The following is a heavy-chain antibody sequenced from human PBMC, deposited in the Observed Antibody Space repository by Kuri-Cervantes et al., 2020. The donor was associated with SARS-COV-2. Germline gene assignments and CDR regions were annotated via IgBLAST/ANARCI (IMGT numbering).Heavy chain of an antibody. J-gene: IGHJ5*02. Sequence: SVKVSCKASGGTFSSYAISWVRQAPGQGLEWMGGIIPIFGTANYAQKFQGRVTMTRDTSISTAYMELSRLRSDNTAVYYCARGTLQQLVRNWFDPWGQGTLVTVSS. CDR2: IIPIFGTA. V-gene: IGHV1-69*05. CDR1: GGTFSSYA. D-gene: IGHD6-13*01. CDR3: ARGTLQQLVRNWFDP.